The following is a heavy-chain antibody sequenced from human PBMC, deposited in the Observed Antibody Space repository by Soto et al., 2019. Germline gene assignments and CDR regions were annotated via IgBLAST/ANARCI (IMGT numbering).Heavy chain of an antibody. D-gene: IGHD2-15*01. Sequence: EVQLVESGGGLVKPGGSLRLSCAASGFTFSSYSMNWVRQAPGKGLQWVSSISSSSSYIYYADSVKGRFTISRDNAKNSLYLQMNSLRAEDTAVYYCARVPQDIVVVVAATHFDYWGQGTLVTVSS. J-gene: IGHJ4*02. CDR2: ISSSSSYI. CDR3: ARVPQDIVVVVAATHFDY. CDR1: GFTFSSYS. V-gene: IGHV3-21*01.